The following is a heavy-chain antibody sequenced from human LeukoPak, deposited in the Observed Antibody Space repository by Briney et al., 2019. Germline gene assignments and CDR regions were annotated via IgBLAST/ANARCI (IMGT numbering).Heavy chain of an antibody. D-gene: IGHD3-22*01. CDR1: GYTFTSYA. J-gene: IGHJ6*03. V-gene: IGHV7-4-1*02. Sequence: ASVKVSCKASGYTFTSYAMNWVRQAPGQGLEWMGWINTNTGNPTYAQGFTGRFVFSLDTSVSTAYLQISSLKAEDTAVYYCARGDLTYYYDSSGPQTLYYYYYMDVWGKGTTVTVSS. CDR3: ARGDLTYYYDSSGPQTLYYYYYMDV. CDR2: INTNTGNP.